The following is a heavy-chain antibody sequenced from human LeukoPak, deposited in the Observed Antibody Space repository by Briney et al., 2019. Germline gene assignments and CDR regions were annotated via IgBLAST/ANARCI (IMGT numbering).Heavy chain of an antibody. CDR1: GGSIINDY. V-gene: IGHV4-59*08. Sequence: SETLSLTCTVSGGSIINDYWSWIRQPPGKGLEWIAYISDIGSINYNPSLKSRVTISLDTSKNKFSLKLSSVTAADTAVYYCAGHHPRNTVDFWGQGTLVTVSS. J-gene: IGHJ4*02. CDR3: AGHHPRNTVDF. CDR2: ISDIGSI. D-gene: IGHD2/OR15-2a*01.